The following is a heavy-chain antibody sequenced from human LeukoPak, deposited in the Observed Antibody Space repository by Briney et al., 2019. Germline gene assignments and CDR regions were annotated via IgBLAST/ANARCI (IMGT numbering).Heavy chain of an antibody. J-gene: IGHJ4*02. Sequence: ASVKVSCKASGYTFTGYYMHWVRQAPGQGLEWMGWINPNSGGTNYAQKFQGRVTMTRDTSISTAYMELSRLRSDDTAVYYCARDPRHSGYDSFDYWGQGTLVTVSS. D-gene: IGHD5-12*01. CDR2: INPNSGGT. CDR3: ARDPRHSGYDSFDY. V-gene: IGHV1-2*02. CDR1: GYTFTGYY.